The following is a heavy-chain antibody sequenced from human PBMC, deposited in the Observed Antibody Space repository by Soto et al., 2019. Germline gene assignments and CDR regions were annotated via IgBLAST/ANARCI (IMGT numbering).Heavy chain of an antibody. V-gene: IGHV3-64*01. J-gene: IGHJ4*02. D-gene: IGHD6-19*01. Sequence: PGGSLRLSCVASGFTFSSYDMHWVRQAPGKGLEYVSSISSNGGTTYYGNSVKGRFTISRDNSKNTLYLQMGSLRAEDMAVYYCAKGGRQWLVTSDFNYWGQGALVTVSS. CDR1: GFTFSSYD. CDR2: ISSNGGTT. CDR3: AKGGRQWLVTSDFNY.